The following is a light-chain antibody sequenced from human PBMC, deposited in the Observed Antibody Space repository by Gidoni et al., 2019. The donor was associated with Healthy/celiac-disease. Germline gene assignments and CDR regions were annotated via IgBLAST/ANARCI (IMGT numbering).Light chain of an antibody. V-gene: IGKV1D-8*01. CDR3: QQYYSFPRT. CDR2: AAS. J-gene: IGKJ1*01. Sequence: VIWMTQSTSLLSASTGDRVTISCRMSEVISSYLAWYQQKPGKAPELLIYAASTLQSGVPSRFSGSGPGTDFTLTISCLQSEDFATYYCQQYYSFPRTFGQGTKVEIK. CDR1: EVISSY.